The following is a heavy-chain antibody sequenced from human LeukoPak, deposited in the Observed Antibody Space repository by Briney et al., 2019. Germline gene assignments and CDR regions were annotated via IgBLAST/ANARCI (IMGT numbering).Heavy chain of an antibody. Sequence: SETLSLTCAVYGGSFSGYSWSWIRQPPGKGLEWIGEINHSGSTNYNPSLKSRVTFSVDTSKNQFSLKLSSVTAADTAVYYCARGLSGLSVWNYALGAFDIWGQGTMVTVSS. CDR2: INHSGST. D-gene: IGHD1-7*01. J-gene: IGHJ3*02. V-gene: IGHV4-34*01. CDR1: GGSFSGYS. CDR3: ARGLSGLSVWNYALGAFDI.